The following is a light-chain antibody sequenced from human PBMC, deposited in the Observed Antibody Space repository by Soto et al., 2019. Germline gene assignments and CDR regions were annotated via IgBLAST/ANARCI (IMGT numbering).Light chain of an antibody. Sequence: AIRMTQSPSSLSASTGDRVTITCRASQGISSYLAWYQQKPGKAPKLLIYAASTLQSGVPSRFGGSGSGTDFTLTISCLQSEDFATYYCQQYYSYPRTFGQGTKVDTK. CDR2: AAS. V-gene: IGKV1-8*01. J-gene: IGKJ1*01. CDR3: QQYYSYPRT. CDR1: QGISSY.